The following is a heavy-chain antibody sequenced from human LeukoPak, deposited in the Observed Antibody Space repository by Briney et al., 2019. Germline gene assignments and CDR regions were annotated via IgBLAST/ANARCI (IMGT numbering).Heavy chain of an antibody. D-gene: IGHD2-2*01. Sequence: ASVKVSCKASGYTFTGYHMHWVRQAPGQGLEWMGWINPNSGGTNYAQKFQGRVTMTRDTSISTAYMELSRLRSDDTAVYYCAREVVVVPAAMNDFDYWGQGTLVTVSS. V-gene: IGHV1-2*02. CDR1: GYTFTGYH. J-gene: IGHJ4*02. CDR2: INPNSGGT. CDR3: AREVVVVPAAMNDFDY.